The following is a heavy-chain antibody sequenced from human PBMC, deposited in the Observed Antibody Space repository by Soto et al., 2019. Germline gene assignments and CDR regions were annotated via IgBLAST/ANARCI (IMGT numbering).Heavy chain of an antibody. CDR2: IYAGGST. D-gene: IGHD3-22*01. Sequence: EVQLVETGGGLIQPGGSLRLSCAASGFTVSRNYMSWVRQAPGKGLEWVSVIYAGGSTYSADSVKGRFTISRDNSKNTVYLQMNSLRAEDTAVYYCARAKGDSSGYWDYWGQGTLVTVSS. J-gene: IGHJ4*02. CDR3: ARAKGDSSGYWDY. CDR1: GFTVSRNY. V-gene: IGHV3-53*02.